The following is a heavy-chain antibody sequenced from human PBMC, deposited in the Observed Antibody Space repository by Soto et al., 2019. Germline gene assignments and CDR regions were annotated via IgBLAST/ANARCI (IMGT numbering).Heavy chain of an antibody. D-gene: IGHD2-2*01. V-gene: IGHV4-34*01. CDR3: ARGECSSNYCFTRWALDI. CDR1: GGSFSGYY. J-gene: IGHJ3*02. CDR2: INDSGST. Sequence: PSETLSLTCAVYGGSFSGYYWTWICQTPGKGLEWIGEINDSGSTNYKPSLKRRVTISADTSKKQFSLNVTSVTAADTAVYYCARGECSSNYCFTRWALDIWGQGTVVTVSS.